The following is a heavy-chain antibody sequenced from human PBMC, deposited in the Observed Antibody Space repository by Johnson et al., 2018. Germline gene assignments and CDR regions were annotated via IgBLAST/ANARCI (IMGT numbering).Heavy chain of an antibody. CDR1: GFTFSSYA. CDR3: ARDGGFPYSSAEDY. D-gene: IGHD3-10*01. V-gene: IGHV3-33*01. J-gene: IGHJ4*02. CDR2: LWYAGSNK. Sequence: VQLVESGGGVVQPGRSLRLSCAASGFTFSSYAMHWVRQAPGKGLESVAVLWYAGSNKYYEDSVKGRFTISRDNSKNTLYLQMNSLRAEDTAVYYCARDGGFPYSSAEDYWGQGTLVTVSS.